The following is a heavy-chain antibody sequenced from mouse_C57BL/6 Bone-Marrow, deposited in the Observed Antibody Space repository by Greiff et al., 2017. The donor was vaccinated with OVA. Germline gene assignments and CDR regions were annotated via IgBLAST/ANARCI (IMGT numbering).Heavy chain of an antibody. CDR2: IYPGDGDT. J-gene: IGHJ4*01. V-gene: IGHV1-82*01. CDR3: AGFQPHAMDY. Sequence: VKLMESGPELVKPGASVKISCKASGYAFSSSWMNWVKQRPGKGLEWIGRIYPGDGDTNYNGKFKGKATLTADKSSSTAYMQLSSLTSEDSAVYFCAGFQPHAMDYWGQGTSVTVSS. CDR1: GYAFSSSW.